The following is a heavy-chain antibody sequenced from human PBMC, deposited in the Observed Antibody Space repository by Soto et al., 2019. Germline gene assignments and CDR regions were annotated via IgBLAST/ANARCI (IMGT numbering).Heavy chain of an antibody. V-gene: IGHV1-69*02. CDR2: IIPILGIA. J-gene: IGHJ3*02. CDR3: ASFVVPAATLFGNAFDI. D-gene: IGHD2-2*01. Sequence: SVKVSCKASGGTFSSYTISWVRQAPGQGLEWMGRIIPILGIANYAQKFQGRVTITADKSTSTAYMELSSLRSEDTAVYYCASFVVPAATLFGNAFDIWGQGTMVTVSS. CDR1: GGTFSSYT.